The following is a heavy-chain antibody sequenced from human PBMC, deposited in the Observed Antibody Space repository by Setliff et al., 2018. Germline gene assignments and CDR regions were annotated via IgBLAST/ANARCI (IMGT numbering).Heavy chain of an antibody. CDR1: GESFSNNY. CDR2: SNHGGST. D-gene: IGHD5-12*01. CDR3: VRDIYFYGGYATGLGAFDI. Sequence: PSETLSLTCSVYGESFSNNYWSWIRQSPGRGLEWIGESNHGGSTSYNPSLKSRLTMSVDTSKNQFSLKLTSVTAADSAVYYCVRDIYFYGGYATGLGAFDIWGQGTLVTVSS. V-gene: IGHV4-34*01. J-gene: IGHJ3*02.